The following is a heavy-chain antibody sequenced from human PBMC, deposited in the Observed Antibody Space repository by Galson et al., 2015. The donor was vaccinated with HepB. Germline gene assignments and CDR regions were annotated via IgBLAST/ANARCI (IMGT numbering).Heavy chain of an antibody. CDR2: IYWDDDK. CDR1: GFSLSTSGVG. V-gene: IGHV2-5*02. Sequence: PALVKPTQTLTLTCTFSGFSLSTSGVGVGWIRQPPGKALEWLALIYWDDDKRYSPSLKSRLTITKDASKDQVVLTMTNMDPVDTATYYCVYRSNNWDWFDSWGQGTLVTVSS. D-gene: IGHD1-20*01. CDR3: VYRSNNWDWFDS. J-gene: IGHJ5*01.